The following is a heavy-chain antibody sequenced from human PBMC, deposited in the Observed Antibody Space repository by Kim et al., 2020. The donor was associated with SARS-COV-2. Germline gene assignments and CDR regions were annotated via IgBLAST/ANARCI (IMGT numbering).Heavy chain of an antibody. CDR2: IKQDGSEK. CDR3: ARDFVWGDGRGHYYYYYGMDV. J-gene: IGHJ6*02. Sequence: GGSLRLSCAASGFTFSSYWMSWVRQAPGKGLEWVANIKQDGSEKYYVDSVKGRFTISRDNAKNSLYLQMNSLRAEDTAVYYCARDFVWGDGRGHYYYYYGMDVWGQGTTVTVSS. D-gene: IGHD3-9*01. V-gene: IGHV3-7*01. CDR1: GFTFSSYW.